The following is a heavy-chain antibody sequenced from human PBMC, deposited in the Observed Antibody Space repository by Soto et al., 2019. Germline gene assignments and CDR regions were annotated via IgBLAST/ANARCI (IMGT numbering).Heavy chain of an antibody. CDR2: IWYDGSNK. CDR1: GFTFSSYG. D-gene: IGHD2-21*02. V-gene: IGHV3-33*01. CDR3: ARGRRGGDDKTMNFDS. Sequence: QVQLVESGGGVVQPGRSLRLSCAASGFTFSSYGMHWVRQAPGKGLEWVAVIWYDGSNKYYADSVKGRFTISRDNSKNKLYLQMNSLRAEDTAVYYCARGRRGGDDKTMNFDSWGQGTLVTVSS. J-gene: IGHJ4*02.